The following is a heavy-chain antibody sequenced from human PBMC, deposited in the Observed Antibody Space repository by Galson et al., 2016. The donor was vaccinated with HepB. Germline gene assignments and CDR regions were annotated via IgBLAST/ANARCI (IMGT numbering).Heavy chain of an antibody. CDR1: GFTFSSYG. CDR3: AREERGYSFGRGYHYNGMDV. D-gene: IGHD5-18*01. V-gene: IGHV3-48*01. CDR2: IGGHTSST. Sequence: SLRLSCAASGFTFSSYGMNWVRQAPGRGLEWIAYIGGHTSSTFYADSVKGRFTISRDNAKNSLSLHMIGLRAEDTAVYYCAREERGYSFGRGYHYNGMDVWGQGTAVTVSS. J-gene: IGHJ6*02.